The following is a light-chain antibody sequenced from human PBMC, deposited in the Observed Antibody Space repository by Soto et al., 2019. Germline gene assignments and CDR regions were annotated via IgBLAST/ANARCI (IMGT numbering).Light chain of an antibody. CDR1: QTVSSNY. CDR2: DAS. J-gene: IGKJ5*01. Sequence: EILLTQSPDTLSLSPGERATLSCRASQTVSSNYLAWCQQRPGQAPRLLIYDASSRATGIPDRFSGSGSGTDFTLTISRLEPEDFAVYYCQQYGSSPSITFGQGTRLEIK. CDR3: QQYGSSPSIT. V-gene: IGKV3-20*01.